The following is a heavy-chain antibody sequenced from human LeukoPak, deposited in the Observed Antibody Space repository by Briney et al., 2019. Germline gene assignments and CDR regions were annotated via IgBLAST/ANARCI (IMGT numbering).Heavy chain of an antibody. Sequence: PGGSLRLSCAASGFTVSSNYMSWVRQAPGKGLEWVSVIYSGGSTYYSDSVKGGFTISRDNSKNPLYLQMHTLRAEDTAVYYCARGYDILTGYYFDSWGQGTLVTVSS. CDR1: GFTVSSNY. CDR2: IYSGGST. CDR3: ARGYDILTGYYFDS. V-gene: IGHV3-53*01. J-gene: IGHJ4*02. D-gene: IGHD3-9*01.